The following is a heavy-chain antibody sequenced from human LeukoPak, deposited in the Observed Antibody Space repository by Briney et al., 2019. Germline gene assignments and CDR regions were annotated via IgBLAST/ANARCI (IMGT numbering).Heavy chain of an antibody. D-gene: IGHD3-3*02. CDR1: GGSISSSSYY. Sequence: SETLSLTCTVSGGSISSSSYYWGWIRQPPGKGLEWIGIMYYSGSTYYKPSLKSRVTASVDTSKNQFSLKLTSVTAADTAVYYCARLRRSRLAEFDYWGQGTLVTVSS. CDR3: ARLRRSRLAEFDY. CDR2: MYYSGST. J-gene: IGHJ4*02. V-gene: IGHV4-39*07.